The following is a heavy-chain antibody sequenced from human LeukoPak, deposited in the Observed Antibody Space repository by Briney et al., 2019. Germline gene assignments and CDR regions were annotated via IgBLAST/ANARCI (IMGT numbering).Heavy chain of an antibody. J-gene: IGHJ6*02. CDR3: ARGAYGSGSYYNYYGMDV. D-gene: IGHD3-10*01. CDR1: GYIFGNRW. CDR2: IYPDDPDT. Sequence: GESLQISCKGSGYIFGNRWIGWVRQLPRKGLEEVGIIYPDDPDTIYSPSFEGQVTISADKSISTAYLQWSSLKASDTAMYYCARGAYGSGSYYNYYGMDVWGQGTTVTVSS. V-gene: IGHV5-51*01.